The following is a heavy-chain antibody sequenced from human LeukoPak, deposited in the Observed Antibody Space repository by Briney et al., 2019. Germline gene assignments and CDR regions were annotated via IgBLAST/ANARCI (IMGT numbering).Heavy chain of an antibody. D-gene: IGHD3-10*01. Sequence: GGSLRLSCAASGFTFSSYALNWVRQAPGMGLEWVSSISGSGSSTYYADSVKGRFTISRDNSKNTLHLQMSSLRAGDTAIYYCAKDHFGDYYFDYWGQGTLVTVSS. CDR3: AKDHFGDYYFDY. V-gene: IGHV3-23*01. CDR2: ISGSGSST. CDR1: GFTFSSYA. J-gene: IGHJ4*02.